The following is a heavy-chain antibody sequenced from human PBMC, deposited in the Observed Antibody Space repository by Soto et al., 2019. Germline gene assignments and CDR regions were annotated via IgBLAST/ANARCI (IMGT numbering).Heavy chain of an antibody. CDR2: ISGSGGST. D-gene: IGHD3-22*01. CDR3: AKIRITMIVNDAFDI. CDR1: GFTFSSYA. V-gene: IGHV3-23*01. Sequence: GSLRLSCAASGFTFSSYAMTWVRQAPGKGLEWVSVISGSGGSTYYADSVKGRFTISRDSSKNTLYLQMNSLRAEDTAVYYCAKIRITMIVNDAFDIWGQGTMVTVSS. J-gene: IGHJ3*02.